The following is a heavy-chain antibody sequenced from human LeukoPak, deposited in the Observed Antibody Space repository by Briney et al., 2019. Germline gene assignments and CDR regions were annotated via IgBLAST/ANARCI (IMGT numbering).Heavy chain of an antibody. CDR2: ISSSSSTI. CDR3: ARDLGPREDAIRW. J-gene: IGHJ4*02. V-gene: IGHV3-48*01. D-gene: IGHD1-26*01. CDR1: GFTFSSYS. Sequence: GGSLRLSCAASGFTFSSYSMSWVRQAPGKGLEWVSYISSSSSTIYYADSVKGRFTISRDNAKNSLYLQMNSLRAEDTAVYYCARDLGPREDAIRWWGQGTLVTVSS.